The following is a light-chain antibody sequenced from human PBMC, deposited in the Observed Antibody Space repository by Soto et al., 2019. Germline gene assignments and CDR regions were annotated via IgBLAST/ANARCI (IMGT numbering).Light chain of an antibody. J-gene: IGKJ5*01. CDR3: QQYNNWPPIT. CDR2: GAS. Sequence: EIVLTPSPGTLSLSPGDRATLSCRASQSVSNNYLAWYQQKPGQAPRLLIYGASIRATGIPARFSGSGSGTEFTLTISSLQSEDFAVYYCQQYNNWPPITFGQGTRLEIK. V-gene: IGKV3-15*01. CDR1: QSVSNN.